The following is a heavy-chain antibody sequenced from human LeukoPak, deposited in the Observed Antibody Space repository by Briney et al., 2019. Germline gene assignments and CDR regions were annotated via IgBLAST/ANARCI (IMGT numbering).Heavy chain of an antibody. J-gene: IGHJ6*04. V-gene: IGHV3-30*04. CDR3: ARAKYYDILTGRRGYYYYGMDV. CDR2: ISYDGSNK. CDR1: GFTFSSYA. Sequence: GRSLRLSCAASGFTFSSYAMHWVRQAPGKGLEWVAVISYDGSNKYYADSVKGRFTISRGNSKNTLYLQMNSLRAEDTAVYYCARAKYYDILTGRRGYYYYGMDVWGKGTTVTVSS. D-gene: IGHD3-9*01.